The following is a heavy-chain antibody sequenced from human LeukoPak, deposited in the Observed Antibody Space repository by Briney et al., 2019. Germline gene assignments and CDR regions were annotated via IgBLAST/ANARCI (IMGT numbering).Heavy chain of an antibody. Sequence: PSETLSLTCTVSGGSISSNSYYWGWIRQPRGKGLEWIGNVYYSGSTNYHPSLKSRVTISVDTSKNQFSLKLSSVTAADTAVYYCARRYSSGWYGHFDYWGQGTLVTVSS. CDR3: ARRYSSGWYGHFDY. CDR2: VYYSGST. V-gene: IGHV4-39*01. D-gene: IGHD6-19*01. J-gene: IGHJ4*02. CDR1: GGSISSNSYY.